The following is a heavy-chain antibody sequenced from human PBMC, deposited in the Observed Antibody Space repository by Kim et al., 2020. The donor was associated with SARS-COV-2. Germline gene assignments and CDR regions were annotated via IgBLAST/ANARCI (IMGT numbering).Heavy chain of an antibody. CDR3: ARVRSLYYYYMDV. Sequence: YAQKFQGRVTITADESTSTAYMELSSLRSEDTAVYYCARVRSLYYYYMDVWGKGTTVTVSS. J-gene: IGHJ6*03. V-gene: IGHV1-69*01. D-gene: IGHD6-6*01.